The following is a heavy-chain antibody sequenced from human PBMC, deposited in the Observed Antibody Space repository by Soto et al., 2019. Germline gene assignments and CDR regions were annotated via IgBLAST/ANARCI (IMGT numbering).Heavy chain of an antibody. CDR1: GYTFTSYD. V-gene: IGHV1-8*01. Sequence: AASVKVSRKASGYTFTSYDINWVRQATGQGLEWMGWMNPNSGNTGYAQKFQGRVTMTRNTSISTAYMELSSLRSEDTAVYYCAAFFDTAIPSYYGMDVWGQGTTVTVSS. CDR3: AAFFDTAIPSYYGMDV. CDR2: MNPNSGNT. D-gene: IGHD5-18*01. J-gene: IGHJ6*02.